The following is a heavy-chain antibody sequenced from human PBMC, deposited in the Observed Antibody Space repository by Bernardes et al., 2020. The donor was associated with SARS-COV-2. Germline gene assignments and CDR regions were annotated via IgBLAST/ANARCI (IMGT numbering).Heavy chain of an antibody. J-gene: IGHJ4*02. D-gene: IGHD2-15*01. CDR3: SRRLIVEDRSGLDH. V-gene: IGHV3-21*06. Sequence: GGSLRLSCVASGFTFSSYGLYWVRQAPGKGLEWVSYIGRDSRDISYLDSVKGRFTISRDDAQNSLYLQMNRLTAEDTAISYCSRRLIVEDRSGLDHWGRGTLVTVSS. CDR1: GFTFSSYG. CDR2: IGRDSRDI.